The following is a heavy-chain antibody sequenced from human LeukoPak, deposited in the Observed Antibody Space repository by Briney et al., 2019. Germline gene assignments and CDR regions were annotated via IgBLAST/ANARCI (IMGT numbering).Heavy chain of an antibody. D-gene: IGHD2-2*01. J-gene: IGHJ5*02. Sequence: GRSLRLSCAASGFTFDDYAMHWVRQAPGKGLEWVSGISWNSGSIGYADSVKGRFTISRDNAKNSLCLQMNSLRAEDTALYYCAKDTRRVVPAAISWFDPWGQGTLVTVSS. V-gene: IGHV3-9*01. CDR2: ISWNSGSI. CDR1: GFTFDDYA. CDR3: AKDTRRVVPAAISWFDP.